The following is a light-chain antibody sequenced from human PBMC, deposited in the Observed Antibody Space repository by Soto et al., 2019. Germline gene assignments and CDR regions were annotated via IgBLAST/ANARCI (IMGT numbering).Light chain of an antibody. CDR1: QGIDNW. CDR2: AAS. CDR3: QQAIHFPLA. Sequence: DIQMTQSPSSVSASVGDSVTITCRASQGIDNWLAWYQQKPGMAPKLLISAASNLQSGVPTRFSGSGSGTDFTPTINSLQPEDFATYFCQQAIHFPLAFGGGTKVEI. V-gene: IGKV1-12*01. J-gene: IGKJ4*01.